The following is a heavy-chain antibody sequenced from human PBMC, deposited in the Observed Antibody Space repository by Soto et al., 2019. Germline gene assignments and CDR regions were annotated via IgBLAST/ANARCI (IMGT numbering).Heavy chain of an antibody. CDR1: GFTFSSHA. J-gene: IGHJ4*02. CDR3: ARAHGPYYDSSFYGLARNYFDY. D-gene: IGHD3-22*01. V-gene: IGHV3-30-3*01. Sequence: PGGSLRLSCAGTGFTFSSHAMNWVRQAPGRGLEWVSVISFDRSNKYHAESVRGRYSISRDNSKNILYLDMHSLRPDDTAIYYCARAHGPYYDSSFYGLARNYFDYWGQGALVTVSS. CDR2: ISFDRSNK.